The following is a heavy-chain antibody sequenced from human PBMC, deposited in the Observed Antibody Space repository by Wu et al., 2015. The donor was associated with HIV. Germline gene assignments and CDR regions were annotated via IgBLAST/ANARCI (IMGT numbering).Heavy chain of an antibody. CDR2: IIPIFGTA. CDR3: ARTCSGGSCYNDYYYYGMDV. CDR1: GGTFSSYA. D-gene: IGHD2-15*01. Sequence: QVQLVQSGAEVKKPGSSVKVSCKASGGTFSSYAISWVRQAPGQGLEWMGRIIPIFGTANYAQKFQGRVTITADESTSTAYMELSSLRSEDTAVYYCARTCSGGSCYNDYYYYGMDVWGQGTTVTVSS. J-gene: IGHJ6*02. V-gene: IGHV1-69*13.